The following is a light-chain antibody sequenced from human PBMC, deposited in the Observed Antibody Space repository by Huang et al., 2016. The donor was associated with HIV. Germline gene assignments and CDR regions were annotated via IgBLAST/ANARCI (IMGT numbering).Light chain of an antibody. CDR1: QSLVHSDGSTY. Sequence: DVVMTQSPLSLPVTLGQPASISCRSTQSLVHSDGSTYLNWFQQRPGQSPRRLIYKVSNRDSGVPDRFSGSGSGTDFTLKISRVESDDVGVYYCMQGTHWPRTFDQGTKVEIK. CDR3: MQGTHWPRT. V-gene: IGKV2-30*02. J-gene: IGKJ1*01. CDR2: KVS.